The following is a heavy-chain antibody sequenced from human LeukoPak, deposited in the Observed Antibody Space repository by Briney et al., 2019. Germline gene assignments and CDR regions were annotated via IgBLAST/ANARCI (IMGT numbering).Heavy chain of an antibody. CDR1: GYTFTGYY. D-gene: IGHD3-10*01. CDR3: ARDDYGSGSYSY. J-gene: IGHJ4*02. CDR2: INPNSGAT. Sequence: ASVKVSFKASGYTFTGYYMHWVRQAPGQGLEWMGWINPNSGATNYAQKFQGRVTMTRDTSISTAYMELNSLRSDDTAVYYCARDDYGSGSYSYWGQGTLVTVSS. V-gene: IGHV1-2*02.